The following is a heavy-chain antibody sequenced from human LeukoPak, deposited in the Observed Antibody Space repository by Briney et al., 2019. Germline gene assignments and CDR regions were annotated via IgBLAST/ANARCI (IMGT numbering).Heavy chain of an antibody. Sequence: PSETLSLTCAVYGGSFSGYYWSWIRQPPGKGLEWIGEINHSGSTNYNPSLKSRVTISVDTSKNQFSLKLSSVTAADTAVYYCARRKSYYGSAGGMPYYFDYWGQGTLVTVSS. J-gene: IGHJ4*02. CDR2: INHSGST. CDR3: ARRKSYYGSAGGMPYYFDY. CDR1: GGSFSGYY. D-gene: IGHD3-10*01. V-gene: IGHV4-34*01.